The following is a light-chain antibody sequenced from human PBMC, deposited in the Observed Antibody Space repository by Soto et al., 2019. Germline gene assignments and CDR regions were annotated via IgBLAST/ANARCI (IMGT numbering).Light chain of an antibody. CDR2: DAS. CDR3: QQYDERPPTLS. Sequence: EIVMTQSPATLSVSPGERATLSCRASQSVSTNLAWYQQKPGQAPRLLIYDASVRATGIPARFSGSGSGTEFTLTISSLQSEDFAVYYCQQYDERPPTLSFGGGTKVEIK. CDR1: QSVSTN. V-gene: IGKV3-15*01. J-gene: IGKJ4*01.